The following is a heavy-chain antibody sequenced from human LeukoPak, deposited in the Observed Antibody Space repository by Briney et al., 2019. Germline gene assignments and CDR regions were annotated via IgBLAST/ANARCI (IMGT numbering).Heavy chain of an antibody. J-gene: IGHJ6*02. V-gene: IGHV3-23*01. Sequence: GGSLRLSCAASGFTFSSYAMSWVRQAPGKGLGGVSAISGSGGSTYYADSVKGRFTISRDNSKNTLYLQMNSLRAEDTAVYYCAKGKRGGYDFWSGSKPYYYCGMDVWGQGTTVTVSS. CDR1: GFTFSSYA. CDR3: AKGKRGGYDFWSGSKPYYYCGMDV. D-gene: IGHD3-3*01. CDR2: ISGSGGST.